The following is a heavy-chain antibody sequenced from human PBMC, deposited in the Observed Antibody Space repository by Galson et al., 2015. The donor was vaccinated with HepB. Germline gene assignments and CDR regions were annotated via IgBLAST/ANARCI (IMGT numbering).Heavy chain of an antibody. D-gene: IGHD6-13*01. CDR3: ARDSDSSSSFGY. Sequence: TLSLTCTVSGGSISSGGYYWSWIRQHPGKGLEWIGYIYYSGSTYYKPSLKSRVTLSVDTSKNQFSLKLSSVTAADTAVYYCARDSDSSSSFGYRGQGTLVTVSS. V-gene: IGHV4-31*03. CDR2: IYYSGST. CDR1: GGSISSGGYY. J-gene: IGHJ4*02.